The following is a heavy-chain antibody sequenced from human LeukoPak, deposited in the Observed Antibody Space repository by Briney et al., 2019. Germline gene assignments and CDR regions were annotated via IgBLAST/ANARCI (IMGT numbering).Heavy chain of an antibody. D-gene: IGHD6-13*01. J-gene: IGHJ4*02. Sequence: SVKVSCKASGYTFTGYYMHWVRQAPGQGLEWMGWINPNSGGTNYAQKFQVRGTMTRDTSISTAYMELSRLRSDDTAVYYCARSAESSSWVEFDYWGQGTLVTVSS. CDR2: INPNSGGT. CDR1: GYTFTGYY. CDR3: ARSAESSSWVEFDY. V-gene: IGHV1-2*02.